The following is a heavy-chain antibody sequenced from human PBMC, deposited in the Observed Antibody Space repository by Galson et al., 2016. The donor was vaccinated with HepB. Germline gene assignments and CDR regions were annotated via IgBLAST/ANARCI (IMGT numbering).Heavy chain of an antibody. D-gene: IGHD3-22*01. CDR3: ARTNGDYYDSSAYYHWYFDL. V-gene: IGHV3-21*01. CDR2: ISSNSSYI. CDR1: GFTFSSHS. Sequence: SLRLSCAASGFTFSSHSMNWVRQAPGKGLEWVSSISSNSSYIYNADSVKGRLTISRDNAKNSLYLHMNSLRAEDTTVYYCARTNGDYYDSSAYYHWYFDLWGRGTLVTVSS. J-gene: IGHJ2*01.